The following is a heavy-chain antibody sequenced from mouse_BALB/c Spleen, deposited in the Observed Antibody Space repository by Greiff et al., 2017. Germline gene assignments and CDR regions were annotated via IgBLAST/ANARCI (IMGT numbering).Heavy chain of an antibody. D-gene: IGHD2-1*01. V-gene: IGHV1-80*01. CDR2: IYPGDGDT. J-gene: IGHJ4*01. Sequence: VQLQQSGAELVRPGSSVKISCKASGYAFSSYWMNWVKQRPGQGLEWIGQIYPGDGDTNYNGKFKGKATLTADKSSSTAYMQLSSLTSEDSAVYFCARKGLLSYYYAMDYWGQGTSVTVSS. CDR3: ARKGLLSYYYAMDY. CDR1: GYAFSSYW.